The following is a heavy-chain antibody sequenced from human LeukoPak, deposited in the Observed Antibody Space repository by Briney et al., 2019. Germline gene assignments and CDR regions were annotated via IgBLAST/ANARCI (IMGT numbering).Heavy chain of an antibody. V-gene: IGHV3-30*18. CDR2: ISYDGSNK. CDR1: GFTFSTYS. D-gene: IGHD4-17*01. Sequence: PGGSLRLSCAASGFTFSTYSMNWVRQAPGKGLEWVAVISYDGSNKYYADSVKGRFTISRDNSKNTLYLQMNSLRAEDTAVYYCAKTYGDYEADYWGQGTLVTVSS. CDR3: AKTYGDYEADY. J-gene: IGHJ4*02.